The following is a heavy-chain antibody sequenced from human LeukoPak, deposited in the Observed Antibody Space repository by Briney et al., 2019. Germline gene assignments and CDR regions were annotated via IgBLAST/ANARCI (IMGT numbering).Heavy chain of an antibody. CDR1: GYTFTGYY. J-gene: IGHJ4*02. Sequence: ASVKVSCNASGYTFTGYYIHWVRQAPGQGLECMGWINPNSADTNYAQKFQGRVTMSRDTSISTAYMELNRLRSDDTAVYYCVKGSGARLRLDSWGQGTLVTVSS. D-gene: IGHD1-26*01. CDR3: VKGSGARLRLDS. CDR2: INPNSADT. V-gene: IGHV1-2*02.